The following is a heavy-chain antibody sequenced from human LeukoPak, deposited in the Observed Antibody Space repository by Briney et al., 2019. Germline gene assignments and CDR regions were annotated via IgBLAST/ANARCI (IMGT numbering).Heavy chain of an antibody. CDR3: ARDGEYYYDSSGSPSSDY. CDR2: MNPNSDNT. J-gene: IGHJ4*02. CDR1: GYTFTSYD. V-gene: IGHV1-8*01. Sequence: ASVKVSCKASGYTFTSYDINWVRQATGQGLEWMGWMNPNSDNTGYAQKFQGRVTMTRNTSISTAYMELSSLRSEDTAVYYCARDGEYYYDSSGSPSSDYWGQGTLVTVSS. D-gene: IGHD3-22*01.